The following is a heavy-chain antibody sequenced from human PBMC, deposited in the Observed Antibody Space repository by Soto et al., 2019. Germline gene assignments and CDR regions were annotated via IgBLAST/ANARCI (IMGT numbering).Heavy chain of an antibody. D-gene: IGHD5-12*01. CDR2: IYPGDSDT. J-gene: IGHJ5*02. CDR1: GYSFTSYW. Sequence: PGESLKISCKGSGYSFTSYWIGWVRQMPGKGLEWMGIIYPGDSDTRYSPSFQGQVTISADKSISTAYLQWSSLKASDTAMYYCASGWDGGYEGYNLCDPWGQGTLVTVSS. CDR3: ASGWDGGYEGYNLCDP. V-gene: IGHV5-51*01.